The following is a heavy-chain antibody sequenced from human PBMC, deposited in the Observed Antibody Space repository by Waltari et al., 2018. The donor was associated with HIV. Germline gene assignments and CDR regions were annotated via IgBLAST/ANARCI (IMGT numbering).Heavy chain of an antibody. CDR2: IKQDGSEK. CDR1: AFTFSCYW. J-gene: IGHJ5*02. V-gene: IGHV3-7*01. CDR3: AGGGVLLWFGDLNWFDP. Sequence: EVQLVESGGGLVQPGGSMRLSCAAPAFTFSCYWMSWVRQAPGKGLEWVANIKQDGSEKYYVDSVKGRFTISRDKAKNSLYLQMNSLRAEDTAVYYCAGGGVLLWFGDLNWFDPWGQGTLVTVSS. D-gene: IGHD3-10*01.